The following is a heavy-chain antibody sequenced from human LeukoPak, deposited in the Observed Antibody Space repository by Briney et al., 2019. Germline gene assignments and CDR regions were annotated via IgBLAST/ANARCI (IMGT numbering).Heavy chain of an antibody. J-gene: IGHJ4*02. V-gene: IGHV1-2*02. CDR3: ASNPYYDILTGYYFLTH. CDR2: INPNSGGT. Sequence: GASVKVSCKASGYIFTGYYMHWVRQAPGQGLEWMGWINPNSGGTNYAQKFQGRVTMTRDTSISTAYMELSRLRSDDTAVYYCASNPYYDILTGYYFLTHWGQGTLVTVSS. CDR1: GYIFTGYY. D-gene: IGHD3-9*01.